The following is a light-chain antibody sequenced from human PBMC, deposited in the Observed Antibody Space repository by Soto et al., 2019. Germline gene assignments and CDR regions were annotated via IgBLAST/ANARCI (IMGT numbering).Light chain of an antibody. J-gene: IGKJ1*01. CDR2: DAS. V-gene: IGKV1-5*01. CDR1: QSISSW. Sequence: DIQMTQSPSTLSASVGDRVTITCRASQSISSWLAWYQQKPGKAPKLLIYDASSLESGVPSRFSGSGSGTEFTLTISSLQPDDFATYYCLQVANFPRTFGQGTTVDLK. CDR3: LQVANFPRT.